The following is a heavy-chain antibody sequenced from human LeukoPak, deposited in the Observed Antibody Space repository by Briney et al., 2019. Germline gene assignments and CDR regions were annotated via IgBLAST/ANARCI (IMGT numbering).Heavy chain of an antibody. D-gene: IGHD6-13*01. CDR3: AKCLGSGWYASSD. V-gene: IGHV1-2*06. Sequence: ASVKVSCKASGYTFTGYYMHWVRQAPGQGLEWMGRINPNSGSTYYADSVTGRFTISRDNSKNTLYLQMNSLRAEDTAVYYCAKCLGSGWYASSDWGQGTLVTVSS. CDR1: GYTFTGYY. CDR2: INPNSGST. J-gene: IGHJ4*02.